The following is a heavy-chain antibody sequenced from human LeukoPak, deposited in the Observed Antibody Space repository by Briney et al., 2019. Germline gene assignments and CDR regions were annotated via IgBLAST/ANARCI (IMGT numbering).Heavy chain of an antibody. Sequence: LPGGSLRLSCTASEFTFSTYGFHWVRQAPGKGLEWVAIISYDGSKKYSADSMQGRFTISRDDSKNTLYLQMNSLRAEDTAVYYCARDGSIAAAENGGAFDIWGQGTMVTVSS. CDR3: ARDGSIAAAENGGAFDI. V-gene: IGHV3-30*03. CDR1: EFTFSTYG. D-gene: IGHD6-13*01. CDR2: ISYDGSKK. J-gene: IGHJ3*02.